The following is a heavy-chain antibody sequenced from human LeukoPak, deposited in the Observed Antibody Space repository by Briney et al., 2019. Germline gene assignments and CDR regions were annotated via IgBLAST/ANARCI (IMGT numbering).Heavy chain of an antibody. Sequence: ASVKVSCKASGYTFTSYDVNWVRQATGQGLEWMGWMNPNSGNTGYAQKFQERVTITRDMSTSTAYMELSSLRSEDTAVYYCAADKGALGYYFDYWGQGTLVTVSS. CDR3: AADKGALGYYFDY. CDR1: GYTFTSYD. V-gene: IGHV1-8*01. J-gene: IGHJ4*02. CDR2: MNPNSGNT. D-gene: IGHD1-26*01.